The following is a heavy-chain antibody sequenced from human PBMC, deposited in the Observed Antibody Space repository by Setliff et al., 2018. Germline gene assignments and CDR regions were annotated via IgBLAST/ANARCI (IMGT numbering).Heavy chain of an antibody. CDR2: FYTSGIT. CDR1: GASISSGSYY. CDR3: ARIAYGSGSYYFDY. D-gene: IGHD3-10*01. J-gene: IGHJ4*02. V-gene: IGHV4-61*09. Sequence: PSETLSLTCTVSGASISSGSYYWTWIRQPAGKGLEWIGHFYTSGITSYNPSLKSRVTISVDTSKNQFSLKLSAVTAADTAVYYCARIAYGSGSYYFDYWGQG.